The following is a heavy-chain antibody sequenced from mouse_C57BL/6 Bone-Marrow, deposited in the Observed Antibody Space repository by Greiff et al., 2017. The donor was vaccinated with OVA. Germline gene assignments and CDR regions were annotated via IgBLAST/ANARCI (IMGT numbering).Heavy chain of an antibody. CDR2: IDPENGDT. Sequence: VQLQQSGAELVRPGASVKLSCTASGFNIKDDYMHWVKQRPEQGLEWMGWIDPENGDTEYASKFQGKATITADTSSNTAYLQHSSLTSEDTAVYYCTTAYYRWGMDYSRQGTSVTVSA. V-gene: IGHV14-4*01. J-gene: IGHJ4*01. D-gene: IGHD2-12*01. CDR1: GFNIKDDY. CDR3: TTAYYRWGMDY.